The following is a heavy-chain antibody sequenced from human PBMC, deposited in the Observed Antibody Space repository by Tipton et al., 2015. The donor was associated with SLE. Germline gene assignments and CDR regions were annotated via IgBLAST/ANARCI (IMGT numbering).Heavy chain of an antibody. Sequence: LRLSCEVSGFILRDYYINWIRQPPGKGLEWLAYVFYSGSSNFNRAHYNPSLMGRVTISVDTSKNQFSLHLTSVTSADTAVYYCATYFYDATGYQSVDDWGQGALVTVSS. J-gene: IGHJ4*02. V-gene: IGHV4-59*01. CDR3: ATYFYDATGYQSVDD. D-gene: IGHD3-22*01. CDR2: VFYSGSS. CDR1: GFILRDYY.